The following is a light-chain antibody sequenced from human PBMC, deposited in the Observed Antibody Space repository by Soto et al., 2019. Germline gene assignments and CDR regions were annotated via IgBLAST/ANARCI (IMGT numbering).Light chain of an antibody. CDR3: QQPYVWHT. CDR1: QSVGIY. J-gene: IGKJ2*01. CDR2: DTS. V-gene: IGKV3-11*01. Sequence: EIVLTQSPAALSLSPGERATLSCRASQSVGIYLAWYQQKPGLAPRLLIYDTSTRATGTPARFSGSGSGTDFTLTISSLEPEDFAVYYCQQPYVWHTFGQGTKLEIK.